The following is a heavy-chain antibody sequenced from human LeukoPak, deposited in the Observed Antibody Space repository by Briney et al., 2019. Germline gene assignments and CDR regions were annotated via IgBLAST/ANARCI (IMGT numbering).Heavy chain of an antibody. V-gene: IGHV4-4*07. CDR3: ARDPFGPQSYGSGGLTFDY. D-gene: IGHD3-10*01. CDR2: IYTSGST. CDR1: GGSISSYY. Sequence: SETLSLTCTVSGGSISSYYWSWIRQPAGKGLEWIGRIYTSGSTNYNPSLKSRVTISVDTSKNQFSLKLSSVTAADTAVYYCARDPFGPQSYGSGGLTFDYWGQGTLVTVSS. J-gene: IGHJ4*02.